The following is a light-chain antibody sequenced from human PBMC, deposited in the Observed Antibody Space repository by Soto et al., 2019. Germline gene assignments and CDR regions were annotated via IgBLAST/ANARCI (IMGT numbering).Light chain of an antibody. V-gene: IGKV3-15*01. CDR1: QSVRSN. J-gene: IGKJ5*01. CDR2: DAS. CDR3: QQHNNWPPA. Sequence: EIVMTQSPSSLSVSLGERATFSCRASQSVRSNLAWYQQKPGQAPRLLIYDASTRAPGIPARFSGSRSGTEHTLTIISLQSDDFVVYHCQQHNNWPPAFGQGTRLEIK.